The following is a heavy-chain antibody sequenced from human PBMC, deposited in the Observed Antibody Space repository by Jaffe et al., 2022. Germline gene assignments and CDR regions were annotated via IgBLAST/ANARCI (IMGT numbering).Heavy chain of an antibody. J-gene: IGHJ3*01. Sequence: QVQLQESGPGLVKPSETLSLTCAVSGFSVSSRYYWGWIRQPPGKGLEWIGSIYYSGTTYYNPSLKSRVTISVDTSKNQFSLKLSSVTAADTAVYYCARAPNLLWFGDGWGQGTKVTVSS. V-gene: IGHV4-38-2*01. D-gene: IGHD3-10*01. CDR3: ARAPNLLWFGDG. CDR2: IYYSGTT. CDR1: GFSVSSRYY.